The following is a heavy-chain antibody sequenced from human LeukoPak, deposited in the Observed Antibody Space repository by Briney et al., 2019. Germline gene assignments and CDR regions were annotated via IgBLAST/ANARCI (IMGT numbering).Heavy chain of an antibody. CDR2: ISTSPSSM. CDR3: ARGGTYCGDGCYGTNY. V-gene: IGHV3-21*06. D-gene: IGHD2-21*02. J-gene: IGHJ4*02. Sequence: GGSLRLSCTASGFTFSSYAMNWVRQAPGKGLEWVSSISTSPSSMYYADSVKGRFTISRDNAKNSLYLRMNSLRDEDTAVYYCARGGTYCGDGCYGTNYWGQGTLVTVSS. CDR1: GFTFSSYA.